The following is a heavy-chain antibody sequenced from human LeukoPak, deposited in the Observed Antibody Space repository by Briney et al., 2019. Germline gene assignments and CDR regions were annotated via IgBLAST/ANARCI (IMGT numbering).Heavy chain of an antibody. CDR3: ARTYYDFWSGYYVPYYFDY. Sequence: GSLRLSCAASGFTFSSYSMNWVRQPPGKGLEWIGSIYYSGSTYYNPSLKSRVTISVDTSKNQFSLKLSSVTAADTAVYYCARTYYDFWSGYYVPYYFDYWGQGTLVTVSS. CDR1: GFTFSSYSMN. V-gene: IGHV4-39*01. D-gene: IGHD3-3*01. J-gene: IGHJ4*02. CDR2: IYYSGST.